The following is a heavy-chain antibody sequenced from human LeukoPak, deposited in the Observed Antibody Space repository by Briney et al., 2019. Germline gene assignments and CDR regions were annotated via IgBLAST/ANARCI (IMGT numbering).Heavy chain of an antibody. Sequence: SETLSLTCAVYGGSFSGYYWSWIRQPPGKGLEWIGEINHSGSINYNPSLKSRVTISVDTSKNQFSLKLSSVTAADTAVYYCARNWVYGSGKIDYSGQGTLVTVSS. CDR3: ARNWVYGSGKIDY. J-gene: IGHJ4*02. V-gene: IGHV4-34*01. D-gene: IGHD3-10*01. CDR2: INHSGSI. CDR1: GGSFSGYY.